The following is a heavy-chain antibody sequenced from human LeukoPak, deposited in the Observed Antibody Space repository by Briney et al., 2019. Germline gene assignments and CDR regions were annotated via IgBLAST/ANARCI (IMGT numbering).Heavy chain of an antibody. V-gene: IGHV3-30*18. CDR1: GFTFSSYG. J-gene: IGHJ4*02. D-gene: IGHD6-13*01. CDR3: AKGIAAAGKPPFDY. Sequence: PGGSLRLSCAASGFTFSSYGMHWVRQAPGKGLEWVAVISYDGSNKYYADSVKGRFTISRDNSKNTLYLQMNSLRAEDTAVYYCAKGIAAAGKPPFDYWGQRTLVTVSS. CDR2: ISYDGSNK.